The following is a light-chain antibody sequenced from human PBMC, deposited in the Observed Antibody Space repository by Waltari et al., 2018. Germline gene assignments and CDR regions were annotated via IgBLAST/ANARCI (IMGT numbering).Light chain of an antibody. Sequence: EIVLTQSPGTLSLSPGERATLSCRASQSVSSRSLAWYQQRPGQGLRLLIYGASNRATDIPDRFSGSGSGTDFTLTIGRLEPEDFAVYYCQEYGTSRTFGQGTKVEIK. CDR3: QEYGTSRT. CDR2: GAS. CDR1: QSVSSRS. V-gene: IGKV3-20*01. J-gene: IGKJ1*01.